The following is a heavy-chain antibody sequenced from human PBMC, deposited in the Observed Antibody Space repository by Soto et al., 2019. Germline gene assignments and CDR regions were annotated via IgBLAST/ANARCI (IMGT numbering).Heavy chain of an antibody. Sequence: QVQLVESGGGLVKPGGSLRLSCAASGFTFSDYYMSWIRQAPGKGLEWVSYISSSGSTIYYADSVKGRFTISRDNAKNSLYLQRNSVRAEDTAVYYCARERERVRSIAQAFDYWGQGTLVTVSS. J-gene: IGHJ4*02. CDR1: GFTFSDYY. CDR3: ARERERVRSIAQAFDY. CDR2: ISSSGSTI. V-gene: IGHV3-11*01. D-gene: IGHD6-6*01.